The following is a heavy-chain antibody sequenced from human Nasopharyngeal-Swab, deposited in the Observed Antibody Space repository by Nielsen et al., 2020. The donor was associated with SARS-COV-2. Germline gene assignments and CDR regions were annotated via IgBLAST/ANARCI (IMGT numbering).Heavy chain of an antibody. CDR3: ASRIAVASGHYRPFDY. Sequence: WVRQAPGQRLEWMGWINAGNGNTKYSQKFQGRVTITRDTSASTAYMELSSLRSEDTAVYYCASRIAVASGHYRPFDYWGQGTLVTVSS. D-gene: IGHD6-19*01. V-gene: IGHV1-3*01. J-gene: IGHJ4*02. CDR2: INAGNGNT.